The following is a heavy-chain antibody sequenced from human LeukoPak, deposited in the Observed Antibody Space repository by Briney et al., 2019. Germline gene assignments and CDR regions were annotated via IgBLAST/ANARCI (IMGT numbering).Heavy chain of an antibody. V-gene: IGHV3-30*05. CDR3: ARGGARLQVVGYMDV. CDR1: GFTFSSYG. CDR2: ISYDGSNK. Sequence: PGGSLRLSCAASGFTFSSYGMHWVRQAPGKGLEWVAVISYDGSNKYYADSVKGRFTISRDNSKNTLYLQMNSLRAEDTAVYYCARGGARLQVVGYMDVWGKGTTVTVSS. D-gene: IGHD4-11*01. J-gene: IGHJ6*03.